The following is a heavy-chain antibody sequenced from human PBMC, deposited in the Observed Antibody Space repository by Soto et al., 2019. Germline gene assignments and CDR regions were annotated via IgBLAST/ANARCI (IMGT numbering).Heavy chain of an antibody. J-gene: IGHJ4*02. CDR2: INSDGSST. Sequence: EVQLVESGGGLVQPGGSLRLSCAASGFTFSSYWMHWVRQAPGKGLVWVSRINSDGSSTSYADSVKGRFTISRDNAKNTLYLQMNSLRAEDTAVYYCARVHPLPQTDFLEWHYFDYWGQGTLVTVSS. CDR1: GFTFSSYW. CDR3: ARVHPLPQTDFLEWHYFDY. D-gene: IGHD3-3*01. V-gene: IGHV3-74*01.